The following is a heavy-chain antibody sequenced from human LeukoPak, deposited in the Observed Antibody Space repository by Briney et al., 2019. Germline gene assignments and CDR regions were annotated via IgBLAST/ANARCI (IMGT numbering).Heavy chain of an antibody. CDR3: AREGADGYNVGFDY. J-gene: IGHJ4*02. Sequence: QTGGSLRLSCAASGFTFSSYEMNWVRQAPGKGLERVSYIYSSGGNIYYADSVKGRFTISRDNAKNSLYLQMNSLRVEDTAVYYCAREGADGYNVGFDYWGQGTLVTVSS. CDR2: IYSSGGNI. CDR1: GFTFSSYE. V-gene: IGHV3-48*03. D-gene: IGHD5-24*01.